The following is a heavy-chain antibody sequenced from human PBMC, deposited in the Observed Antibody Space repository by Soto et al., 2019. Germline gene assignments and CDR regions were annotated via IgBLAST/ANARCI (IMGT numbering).Heavy chain of an antibody. J-gene: IGHJ3*02. D-gene: IGHD6-13*01. CDR3: AKGILVKPPGTRTFDI. CDR1: GFTFINYA. V-gene: IGHV3-23*01. Sequence: EVQLLESGGGLVQPGGSLRLSCAASGFTFINYAMSWVRQAPGKGLEWVSTIGGGDGSTYYADSVKGRFTISRDNSNSARYLQMKSLRVGDTAIYYCAKGILVKPPGTRTFDIWGQGTMVIVSS. CDR2: IGGGDGST.